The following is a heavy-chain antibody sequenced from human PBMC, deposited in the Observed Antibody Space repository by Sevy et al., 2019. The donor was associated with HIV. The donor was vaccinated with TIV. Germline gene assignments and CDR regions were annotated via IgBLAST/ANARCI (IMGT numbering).Heavy chain of an antibody. V-gene: IGHV3-7*03. CDR3: VRAVGGVDAY. CDR1: GFSFSSFW. CDR2: INQDGSKR. J-gene: IGHJ4*02. Sequence: GGSLRLSCAASGFSFSSFWMNWVRQTPGKGLEWLANINQDGSKRYFVDSVKGRFTISRDNAKNSVYLQLHSLRVEDTAAYYSVRAVGGVDAYWGQGTLVTVSS. D-gene: IGHD3-16*01.